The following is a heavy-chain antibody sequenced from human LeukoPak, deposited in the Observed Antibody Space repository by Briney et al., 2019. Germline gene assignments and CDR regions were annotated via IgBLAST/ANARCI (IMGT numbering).Heavy chain of an antibody. V-gene: IGHV4-34*01. CDR2: INHSGST. Sequence: KSSETLSLTCAVYGGSFSGYYWSWIRQPPGKGLEWIGEINHSGSTNYNPSLKSRVTISVDTSKNQFSLKLSSVTAADTAVYYCARDPSIAAAGPLFDYWGQGTLVTVSS. D-gene: IGHD6-13*01. J-gene: IGHJ4*02. CDR3: ARDPSIAAAGPLFDY. CDR1: GGSFSGYY.